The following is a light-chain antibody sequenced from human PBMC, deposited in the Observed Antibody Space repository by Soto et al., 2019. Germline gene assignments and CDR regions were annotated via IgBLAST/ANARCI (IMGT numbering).Light chain of an antibody. CDR3: PQRSNWTHP. CDR2: DAS. J-gene: IGKJ5*01. V-gene: IGKV3-11*01. CDR1: QSVSSY. Sequence: EIVFTQSPATLSLSPGERATLSCRASQSVSSYLAWYQQKPGQAPRLLIYDASNRETGIPARFICSGAGTACTLTISSLEPEDVEVDYCPQRSNWTHPFGQGTRLEIK.